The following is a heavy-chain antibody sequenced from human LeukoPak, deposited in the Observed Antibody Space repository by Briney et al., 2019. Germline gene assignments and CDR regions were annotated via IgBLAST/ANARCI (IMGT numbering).Heavy chain of an antibody. CDR1: GGSITNYSYF. CDR3: ARTSGERITMVRGVTNFDY. CDR2: IYYSGST. D-gene: IGHD3-10*01. J-gene: IGHJ4*02. V-gene: IGHV4-61*01. Sequence: SETLSLTCTVFGGSITNYSYFWGWIRQPPGKGLEWIGYIYYSGSTNYNPSLKSRVTISVDTSKNQFSLKLSSVTAADTAVYYCARTSGERITMVRGVTNFDYWGQGTLVTVSS.